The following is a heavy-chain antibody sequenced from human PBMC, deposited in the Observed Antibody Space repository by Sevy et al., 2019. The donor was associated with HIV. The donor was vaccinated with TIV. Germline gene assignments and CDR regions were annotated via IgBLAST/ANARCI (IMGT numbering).Heavy chain of an antibody. CDR2: ISYGGSNK. CDR1: GFTFSSYG. J-gene: IGHJ6*02. D-gene: IGHD6-19*01. V-gene: IGHV3-30*18. CDR3: AKVPAYSSGWYHYYYGMDV. Sequence: GGSLRLSCAASGFTFSSYGMHWVRQAPGKGLEWVAVISYGGSNKYYADSVKGRFTISRDNSKNTLYLQMNSLRAEDTAVYYCAKVPAYSSGWYHYYYGMDVWGQGTTVTVSS.